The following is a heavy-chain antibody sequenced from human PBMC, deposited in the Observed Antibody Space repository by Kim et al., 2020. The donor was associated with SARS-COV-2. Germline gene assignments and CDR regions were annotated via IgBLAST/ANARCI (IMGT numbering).Heavy chain of an antibody. J-gene: IGHJ6*02. CDR3: ARSGYSYGYDYYYYGMDV. D-gene: IGHD5-18*01. Sequence: VKGRFTISRDNSKNTLYLQMNSLRAEDTAVYYCARSGYSYGYDYYYYGMDVWGQGTTVTVSS. V-gene: IGHV3-30*07.